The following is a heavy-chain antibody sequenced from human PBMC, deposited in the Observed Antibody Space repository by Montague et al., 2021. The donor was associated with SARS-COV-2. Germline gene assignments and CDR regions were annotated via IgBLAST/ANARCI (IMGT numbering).Heavy chain of an antibody. J-gene: IGHJ6*02. CDR2: IDDSGTT. CDR1: GASLSTYY. Sequence: SETLSLTCSVSGASLSTYYWSWIRQPPGKGLEWIGYIDDSGTTRYNPSLRSRATISLDLSKNQFSLDLNSVTAADTAVYYCARNAYSHYGLDVWGQGTTVTVSS. CDR3: ARNAYSHYGLDV. V-gene: IGHV4-59*08. D-gene: IGHD5-18*01.